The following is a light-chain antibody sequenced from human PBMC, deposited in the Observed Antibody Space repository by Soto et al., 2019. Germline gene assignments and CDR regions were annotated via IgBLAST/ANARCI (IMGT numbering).Light chain of an antibody. CDR1: SSDVGGYNY. CDR3: SSYTSSPYV. V-gene: IGLV2-14*01. Sequence: ALTQPASVSGSPGQSITISCTGTSSDVGGYNYVSWYQQHPGKAPKLMIYDVSNRPSGVSNRFSGSKSGNTASLTISGLQAEDEADYYCSSYTSSPYVFGTGTKVTVL. CDR2: DVS. J-gene: IGLJ1*01.